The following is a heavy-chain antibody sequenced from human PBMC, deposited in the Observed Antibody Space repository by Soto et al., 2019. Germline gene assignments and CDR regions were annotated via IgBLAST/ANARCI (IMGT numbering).Heavy chain of an antibody. CDR1: GYTFTGYY. J-gene: IGHJ4*02. D-gene: IGHD2-8*01. V-gene: IGHV1-2*04. Sequence: ASVKVSCKASGYTFTGYYMHWVRQAPGQGLEWMGWINPNSGGTNYAQKFQGWVTMTRDTSISTAYMELSSVTAADTAVYYCARLPRKYIVLMVYHFDYWGQGTLVTVSS. CDR3: ARLPRKYIVLMVYHFDY. CDR2: INPNSGGT.